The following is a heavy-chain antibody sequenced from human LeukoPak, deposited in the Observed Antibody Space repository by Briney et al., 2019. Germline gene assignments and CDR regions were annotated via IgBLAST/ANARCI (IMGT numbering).Heavy chain of an antibody. J-gene: IGHJ5*02. CDR3: ARGLGRRGLRYFDWSVFDP. D-gene: IGHD3-9*01. CDR2: INPNSGGT. Sequence: ASVKVSCKASGYTFTGYYMHWVRQAPGQGLEWMGWINPNSGGTNYAQKFQGRVTMTRDTSISTAYMELSRLRSDDTAVYYCARGLGRRGLRYFDWSVFDPWGQGTLVTVSS. V-gene: IGHV1-2*02. CDR1: GYTFTGYY.